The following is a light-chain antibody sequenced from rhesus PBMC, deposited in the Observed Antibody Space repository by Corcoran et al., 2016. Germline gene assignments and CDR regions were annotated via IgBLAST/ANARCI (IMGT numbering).Light chain of an antibody. V-gene: IGKV1-74*01. Sequence: DIQMTQSPSSLSASVGDRVTITCRASENVHTYLHWYQPKPGKAPKLLCYTASPLQSGVPSRFSGSGSGTDFTLPISSLQPEDFATYYCQPSYGTPFTFGPGTKLDIK. CDR2: TAS. CDR1: ENVHTY. CDR3: QPSYGTPFT. J-gene: IGKJ3*01.